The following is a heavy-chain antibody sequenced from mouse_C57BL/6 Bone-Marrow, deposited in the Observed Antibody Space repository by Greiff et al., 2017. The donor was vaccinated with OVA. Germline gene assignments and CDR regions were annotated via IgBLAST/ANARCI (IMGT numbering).Heavy chain of an antibody. Sequence: DVHLVESGGGLVKPGGSLKLSCAASGFTFSSYAMSWVRQTPEKRLEWVATISDGGSYTYYPDNVKGRFTISRDNAKNNLYLQMSHLKSEDTAMYYCRTGPWSYAMDYWGQGTSVTVSS. J-gene: IGHJ4*01. CDR3: RTGPWSYAMDY. CDR1: GFTFSSYA. CDR2: ISDGGSYT. D-gene: IGHD4-1*01. V-gene: IGHV5-4*01.